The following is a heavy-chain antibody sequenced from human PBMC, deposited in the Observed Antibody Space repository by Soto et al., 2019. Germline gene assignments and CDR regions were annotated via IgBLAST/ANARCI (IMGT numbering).Heavy chain of an antibody. D-gene: IGHD3-9*01. Sequence: SETLSLTCTVSGGSMSSSNWWNWVRQPPGKGLEWIGEAHHSGRTNYNPSLKSRVTISVDKSKNHFSLKLSSVTAADTAVYYCARSDDTVLDNWGQGTLVTVSS. J-gene: IGHJ4*02. CDR1: GGSMSSSNW. CDR2: AHHSGRT. V-gene: IGHV4-4*02. CDR3: ARSDDTVLDN.